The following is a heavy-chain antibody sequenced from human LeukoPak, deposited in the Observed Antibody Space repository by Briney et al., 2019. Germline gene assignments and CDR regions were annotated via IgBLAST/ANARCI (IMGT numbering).Heavy chain of an antibody. CDR3: AKDGADGGWFKYYFDY. Sequence: GRSLRLSCAASGFTLSSYGMHWVRQAPGKWLEWVAVISYDGSNKYYADSVKGRFTISRDNSKNTLYLQMNSLRAEDTAVYYCAKDGADGGWFKYYFDYWGQGTLVTVSS. V-gene: IGHV3-30*18. J-gene: IGHJ4*02. D-gene: IGHD6-19*01. CDR1: GFTLSSYG. CDR2: ISYDGSNK.